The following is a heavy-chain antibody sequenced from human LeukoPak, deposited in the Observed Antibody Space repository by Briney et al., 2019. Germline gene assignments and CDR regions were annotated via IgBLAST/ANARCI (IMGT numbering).Heavy chain of an antibody. D-gene: IGHD3-22*01. V-gene: IGHV3-23*01. Sequence: PGGSLRLSCAASGFTFSSHGMEWVRQAPGKGLEWVSAISGSGGSTYYADSVKGRFTISRDNSKNTLCLQMNSLRAEDTAVYYCAKLSGSYYDSSGYYFAYYYYGMDVWGQGTTVTVSS. J-gene: IGHJ6*02. CDR2: ISGSGGST. CDR1: GFTFSSHG. CDR3: AKLSGSYYDSSGYYFAYYYYGMDV.